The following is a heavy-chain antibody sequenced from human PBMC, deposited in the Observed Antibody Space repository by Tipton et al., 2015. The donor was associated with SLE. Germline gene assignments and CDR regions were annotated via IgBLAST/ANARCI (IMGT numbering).Heavy chain of an antibody. D-gene: IGHD3-22*01. Sequence: SLRLSCTASGFTFSSYWMHWVRQAPGKGLVWVSRINTDGSGTSYADSVRGRFTVSRDNSKNTLYLQVNSLRAEDTAVYYCAKEGGAYEDALDIWGQGTMVSVSS. CDR2: INTDGSGT. J-gene: IGHJ3*02. CDR1: GFTFSSYW. V-gene: IGHV3-74*01. CDR3: AKEGGAYEDALDI.